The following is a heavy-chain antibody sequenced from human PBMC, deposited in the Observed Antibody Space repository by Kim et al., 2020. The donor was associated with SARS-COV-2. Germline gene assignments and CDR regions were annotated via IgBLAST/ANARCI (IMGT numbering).Heavy chain of an antibody. V-gene: IGHV3-30*18. D-gene: IGHD6-13*01. CDR2: ISYDGSNK. J-gene: IGHJ4*01. CDR1: GFTFSSYG. Sequence: GGSLRLSCAASGFTFSSYGMHWVRQAPGKGLEWVAVISYDGSNKYYADSVKSRFTISRDNSKNTLYLQMNSLRAEDTAVYYCAKGVENPGSSAAALDFD. CDR3: AKGVENPGSSAAALDFD.